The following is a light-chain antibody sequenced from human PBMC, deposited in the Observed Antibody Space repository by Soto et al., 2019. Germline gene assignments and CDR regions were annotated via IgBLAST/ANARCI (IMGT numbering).Light chain of an antibody. CDR2: EGS. Sequence: SALTQPAPLSASPWQAVTISFTGSRSDVGSYKFVSWYQQHPGKAPKVMIYEGSKRPSGVSYRFSGSKSGNTASLTISGLQAEDEADYYCCSYAGSDTYVFGSGTKVTVL. CDR1: RSDVGSYKF. CDR3: CSYAGSDTYV. V-gene: IGLV2-23*01. J-gene: IGLJ1*01.